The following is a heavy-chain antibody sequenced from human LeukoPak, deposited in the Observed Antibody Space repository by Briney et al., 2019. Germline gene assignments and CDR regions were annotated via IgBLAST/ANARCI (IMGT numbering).Heavy chain of an antibody. CDR1: GYTFTSYD. CDR2: IIPISGTA. D-gene: IGHD3-3*01. J-gene: IGHJ4*02. CDR3: ASFSADFWSGYYTEYDY. Sequence: SVKVSCKASGYTFTSYDINWVRQATGQGLEWMGGIIPISGTANYAQKFQGRVTITADESTSTAYMELSSLRSEDTAVYYCASFSADFWSGYYTEYDYWGQGTLVTVSS. V-gene: IGHV1-69*13.